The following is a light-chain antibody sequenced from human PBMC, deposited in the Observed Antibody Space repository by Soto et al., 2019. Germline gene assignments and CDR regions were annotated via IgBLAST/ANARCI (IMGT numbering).Light chain of an antibody. Sequence: QSVLTQPASVSGSPVQSITISCTGTSSDVGGYNYVSWYQHHPGKAPKLMIYDVSNRPSGVSNRFSGSKSGNTASLTISGLQAEDEADYYCSSYTSSSTLPNVFGTGTKVTVL. J-gene: IGLJ1*01. CDR3: SSYTSSSTLPNV. CDR1: SSDVGGYNY. V-gene: IGLV2-14*03. CDR2: DVS.